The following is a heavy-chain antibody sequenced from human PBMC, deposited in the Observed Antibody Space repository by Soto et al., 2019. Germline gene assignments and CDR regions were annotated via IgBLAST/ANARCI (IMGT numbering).Heavy chain of an antibody. Sequence: QVQLVQSGAEVKKPGASVKVACKASGYTFTSYGISWVRQAPGQGLEWMGWISAYNGNTNYAQKLQGRDTMTTDPPTSTAYMERRSLRSDDTAVYYCAREYGSGSRFDYWGQGTLVTVSS. D-gene: IGHD3-10*01. J-gene: IGHJ4*02. V-gene: IGHV1-18*01. CDR1: GYTFTSYG. CDR3: AREYGSGSRFDY. CDR2: ISAYNGNT.